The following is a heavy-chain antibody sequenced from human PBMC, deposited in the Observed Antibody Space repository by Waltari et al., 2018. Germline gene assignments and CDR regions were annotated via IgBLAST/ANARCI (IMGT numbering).Heavy chain of an antibody. J-gene: IGHJ6*03. D-gene: IGHD6-13*01. CDR2: IHHSGNS. CDR1: GYSITRGYY. V-gene: IGHV4-38-2*02. CDR3: ARHPLELAAAGINYYYYMDV. Sequence: QVQLQESGPGLVKPSETLSLTCTVSGYSITRGYYWGWIRQPPARGLEWIAAIHHSGNSYYNPSLKSRVTISVDTSKNQVSLRVNSVTAADTAVYYCARHPLELAAAGINYYYYMDVWGKGTTVTISS.